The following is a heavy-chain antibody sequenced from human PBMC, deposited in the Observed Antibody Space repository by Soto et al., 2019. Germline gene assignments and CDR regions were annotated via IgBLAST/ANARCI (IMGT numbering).Heavy chain of an antibody. CDR1: GGSFSNYY. V-gene: IGHV4-34*01. CDR2: INHSGTT. J-gene: IGHJ6*02. Sequence: QVQLQQWGAGLLKPSETLSLTCAVYGGSFSNYYWSWIRQPPGKGLEWIGEINHSGTTNYNPSIKSRVTTSVDTSKNQFSLKLTSVTAADTAVYYCARVTRGDYLLTFSLRGMDVWGQGTPVTVSS. CDR3: ARVTRGDYLLTFSLRGMDV. D-gene: IGHD4-17*01.